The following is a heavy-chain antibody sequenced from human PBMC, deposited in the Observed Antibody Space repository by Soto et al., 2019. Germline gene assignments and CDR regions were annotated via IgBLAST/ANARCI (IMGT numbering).Heavy chain of an antibody. CDR1: DGSISTYY. CDR3: ARQIGDDPFDI. J-gene: IGHJ3*02. CDR2: NYRTGST. Sequence: SETLSLTCTVPDGSISTYYWNWIRQSPRKGLEWIGYNYRTGSTHYNPTLNCRFAISLDTSRNKFSLKLNSVTSADTAVYFCARQIGDDPFDIWGQGTMVTVSS. V-gene: IGHV4-4*09. D-gene: IGHD3-3*01.